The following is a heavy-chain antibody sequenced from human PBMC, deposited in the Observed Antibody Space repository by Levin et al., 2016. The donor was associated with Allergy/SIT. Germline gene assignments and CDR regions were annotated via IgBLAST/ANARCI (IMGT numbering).Heavy chain of an antibody. CDR2: IKSKGDGGTR. V-gene: IGHV3-15*01. CDR3: GRGSGTPDY. D-gene: IGHD3-10*01. CDR1: GFTFSNAW. Sequence: GESLKISCTASGFTFSNAWMTWIRQAPGKGLEWVGRIKSKGDGGTRDYATPVKGRFTISRDDSLKTVFLQMNSLKIEDTAVYFCGRGSGTPDYWGQGTLVTVSS. J-gene: IGHJ4*02.